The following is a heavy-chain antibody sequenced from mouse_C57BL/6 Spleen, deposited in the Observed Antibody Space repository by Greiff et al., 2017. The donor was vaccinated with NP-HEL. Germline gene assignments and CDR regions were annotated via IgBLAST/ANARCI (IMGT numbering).Heavy chain of an antibody. V-gene: IGHV1-54*01. D-gene: IGHD4-1*01. CDR3: ARAGPYWYFDV. CDR2: INPGRGGT. J-gene: IGHJ1*03. Sequence: QVQLKESGAELVRPGTSVKVSCKASGYAFTHYLIEWVKQRPGQGLEWIGVINPGRGGTNYNEKFKGKATLTADKSSSTAYMQLSSLTSEDSAVYFCARAGPYWYFDVWGTGTTVTVSS. CDR1: GYAFTHYL.